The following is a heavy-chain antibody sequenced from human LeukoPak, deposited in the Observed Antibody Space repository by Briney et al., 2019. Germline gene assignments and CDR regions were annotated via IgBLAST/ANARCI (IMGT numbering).Heavy chain of an antibody. CDR1: GFTFSTYA. CDR3: AKRTMSAFDS. CDR2: ISGSGNGT. V-gene: IGHV3-23*01. Sequence: GGSLRLSCTASGFTFSTYAMNWVRQAPGKGLEWLSGISGSGNGTYYTDSVKGRFTISRDNSKNMVYLQMNSLTVEDAATYYCAKRTMSAFDSWGQGTLLIVSS. J-gene: IGHJ4*02. D-gene: IGHD5-24*01.